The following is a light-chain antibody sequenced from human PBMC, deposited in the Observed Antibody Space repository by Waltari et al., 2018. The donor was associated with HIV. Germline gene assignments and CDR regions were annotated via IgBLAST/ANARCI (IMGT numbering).Light chain of an antibody. V-gene: IGKV3-15*01. J-gene: IGKJ1*01. CDR3: QQYSNWPRT. CDR1: QSVSSN. CDR2: GAS. Sequence: ELVMTQSPATLSVSPGESATLSCRASQSVSSNLAWYQQKPGQAPRLLIYGASTRTTGIPARFSGSGSGTEFTLTISSMQSEDFAVYYCQQYSNWPRTFGQGTKVEIK.